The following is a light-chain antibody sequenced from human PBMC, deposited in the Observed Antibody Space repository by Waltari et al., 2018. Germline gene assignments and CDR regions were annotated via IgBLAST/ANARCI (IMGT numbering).Light chain of an antibody. CDR1: QTLLNSNGYNY. J-gene: IGKJ4*01. Sequence: LLSQSPLFLPVTPGEPAPISCRSSQTLLNSNGYNYLAWFLQKPGQSPQLLIYSVTNGKAGVTDRGSGSGEGTDFTLKISRGGAEDDGIYYCRKALKSPRTFGGGTKVEIK. CDR3: RKALKSPRT. V-gene: IGKV2-28*01. CDR2: SVT.